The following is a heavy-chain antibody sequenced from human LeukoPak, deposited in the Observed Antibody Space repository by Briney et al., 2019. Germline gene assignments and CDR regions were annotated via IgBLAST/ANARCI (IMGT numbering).Heavy chain of an antibody. CDR2: IDYSGST. Sequence: PSETLSLTCTVSDGSISNYYWSWVLQPPGKGLEWIAYIDYSGSTRYNPSLESRVTISVDTSKNQFSLKLTSVTAADSAVYYCARLALGYCSGGTCPYYFDHWGQGTLVTVSS. D-gene: IGHD2-15*01. J-gene: IGHJ4*02. CDR3: ARLALGYCSGGTCPYYFDH. V-gene: IGHV4-59*01. CDR1: DGSISNYY.